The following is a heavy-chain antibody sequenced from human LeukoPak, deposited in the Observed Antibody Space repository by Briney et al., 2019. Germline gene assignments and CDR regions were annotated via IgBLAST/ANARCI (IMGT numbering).Heavy chain of an antibody. Sequence: GGSLRLSCTASGFTVSSNYMSWVRQAPGKGLEWVSVIYIDGTTYYGDSVKGRFTISRDNSKNTLYLQMNSLRAEDTAVYYCARYSSSSHYYYYGMDVWGQGTTVTVSS. J-gene: IGHJ6*02. D-gene: IGHD6-6*01. V-gene: IGHV3-66*02. CDR2: IYIDGTT. CDR3: ARYSSSSHYYYYGMDV. CDR1: GFTVSSNY.